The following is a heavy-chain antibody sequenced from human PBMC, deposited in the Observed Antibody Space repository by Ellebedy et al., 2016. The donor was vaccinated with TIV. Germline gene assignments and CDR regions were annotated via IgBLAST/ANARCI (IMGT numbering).Heavy chain of an antibody. CDR2: VKQDGSEE. D-gene: IGHD6-19*01. V-gene: IGHV3-7*01. Sequence: GESLKISCEASGFTFSNYWMIWVRQAPGKGLEWVANVKQDGSEENYVDSVKGRFSISRDNTKNSMYLQMNSLRDEDTAVYYCARDQWLGRAYYFDYWGQGTLLTVSS. J-gene: IGHJ4*02. CDR3: ARDQWLGRAYYFDY. CDR1: GFTFSNYW.